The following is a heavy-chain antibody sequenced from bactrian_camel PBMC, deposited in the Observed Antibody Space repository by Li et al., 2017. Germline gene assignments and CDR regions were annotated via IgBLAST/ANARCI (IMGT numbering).Heavy chain of an antibody. CDR1: FFILDDFD. CDR2: ISGGGST. J-gene: IGHJ6*01. D-gene: IGHD6*01. V-gene: IGHV3S55*01. Sequence: HVQLVESGGGSVQTGGSLRLSCKPSFFILDDFDMMWYRQAPGNECELVSSISGGGSTYYADSVKGRFTISRDSAKNTLYLQMNSQKTEDTAVYYCATRLTYGGSWYPPDFGYWGQGTQVTVS. CDR3: ATRLTYGGSWYPPDFGY.